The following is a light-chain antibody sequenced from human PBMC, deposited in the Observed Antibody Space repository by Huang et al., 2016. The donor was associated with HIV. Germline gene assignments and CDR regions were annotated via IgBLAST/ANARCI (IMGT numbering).Light chain of an antibody. CDR3: QQYNNYPLT. CDR1: QSISNW. J-gene: IGKJ4*01. Sequence: DIQMTQSPSTLSASVGDRVTITCRASQSISNWLAWYQQKPGKAPNLLIYKASNLETGVPSRFSGRGSGTEFTLTISTLQPDDLAIYYCQQYNNYPLTFGGGTKVEIK. CDR2: KAS. V-gene: IGKV1-5*03.